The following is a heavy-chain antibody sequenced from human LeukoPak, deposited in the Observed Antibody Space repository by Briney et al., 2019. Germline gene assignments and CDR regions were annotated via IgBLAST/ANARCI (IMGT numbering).Heavy chain of an antibody. V-gene: IGHV3-66*01. CDR2: IYTSGTT. J-gene: IGHJ5*01. Sequence: GGSLRLSCAASGFIVNTKYMTWVRQPPGKGLECVSVIYTSGTTNYADSVKGGFIISRDNSKNTLYLEMNSLRAEDTAVYYCATDAFESWGQGTLVTVSS. CDR1: GFIVNTKY. CDR3: ATDAFES.